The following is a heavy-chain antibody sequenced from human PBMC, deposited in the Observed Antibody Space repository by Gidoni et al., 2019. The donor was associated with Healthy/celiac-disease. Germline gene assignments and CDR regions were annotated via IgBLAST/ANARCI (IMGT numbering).Heavy chain of an antibody. CDR1: GFTFSSYG. Sequence: QVQLVASGGGVVQPGRSLRLSCAASGFTFSSYGMHWVRQAPGKGLEWVAVIWYDGRNKDYADSVKGRFTISRDNSKNTLYLQMNSLRAEDTAVYYCARSYYDSSGYYLSDDAFDIWGQGTMVTVSS. J-gene: IGHJ3*02. V-gene: IGHV3-33*01. D-gene: IGHD3-22*01. CDR3: ARSYYDSSGYYLSDDAFDI. CDR2: IWYDGRNK.